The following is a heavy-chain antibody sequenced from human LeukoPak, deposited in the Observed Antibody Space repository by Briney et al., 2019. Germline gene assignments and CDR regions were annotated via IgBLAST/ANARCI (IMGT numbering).Heavy chain of an antibody. J-gene: IGHJ2*01. CDR2: IKQDGSEK. V-gene: IGHV3-7*01. CDR3: ARGAFDL. Sequence: GGSLRLSCAASGFTFSRYDMKWVRQAPGKGLEWVAKIKQDGSEKYYVDSVKGRFTISRDNAKKSLYLQMTSLRAEDTAVYYCARGAFDLWGRGTLVTVSS. CDR1: GFTFSRYD.